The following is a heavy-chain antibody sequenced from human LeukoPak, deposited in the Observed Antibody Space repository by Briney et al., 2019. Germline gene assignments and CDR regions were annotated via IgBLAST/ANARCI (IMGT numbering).Heavy chain of an antibody. V-gene: IGHV1-18*01. J-gene: IGHJ6*02. CDR1: GYTFTSYG. CDR3: ARAPRYYYGMDV. CDR2: ISAYNGNT. Sequence: APVKVSCKASGYTFTSYGISWVRQAPGQGLEWMGWISAYNGNTNYAQKLQGRVSMTTDTSTSTAYMELRSLRSDDTAVYYCARAPRYYYGMDVWGQGTTVTVSS.